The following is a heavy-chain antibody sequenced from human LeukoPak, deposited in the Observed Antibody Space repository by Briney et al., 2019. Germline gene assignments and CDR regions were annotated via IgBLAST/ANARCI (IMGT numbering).Heavy chain of an antibody. CDR1: GYSFSTYW. CDR2: IYPRDSDT. J-gene: IGHJ3*02. D-gene: IGHD2-21*02. V-gene: IGHV5-51*04. Sequence: GESPNISRQGSGYSFSTYWIRRVRQMPAKGLETLGIIYPRDSDTNHIPSFPDQATIPADKPINTAYLHWHCLKASDSVMYYCARELDGGDPEVAFDIWGQGTMVTVSS. CDR3: ARELDGGDPEVAFDI.